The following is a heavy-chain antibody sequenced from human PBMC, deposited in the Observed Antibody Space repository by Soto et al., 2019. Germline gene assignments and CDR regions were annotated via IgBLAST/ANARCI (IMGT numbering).Heavy chain of an antibody. V-gene: IGHV4-39*01. CDR1: GGSISSSSYF. CDR3: ASARIAVGGTGHIDY. CDR2: IYYSGST. D-gene: IGHD6-19*01. J-gene: IGHJ4*02. Sequence: QLQLQESGPGLVKPSETLSLTCSVSGGSISSSSYFWGWIRQPPGKGLEWIGTIYYSGSTYYNPSLKSRVTISVDTSKNQFSLKLSSVTAADTAVYYCASARIAVGGTGHIDYWGQGTLVTVAA.